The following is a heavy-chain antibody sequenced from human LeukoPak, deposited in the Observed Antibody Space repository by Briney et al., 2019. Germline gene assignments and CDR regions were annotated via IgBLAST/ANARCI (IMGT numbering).Heavy chain of an antibody. J-gene: IGHJ1*01. Sequence: GGSLRLSCEGSGFPFGTYYMRWVRHAPGRGLEWVAPISWSGVSVYYADSVKDRFTISRDNNANTVSLHMKSLRAEDTSLYYCAKVGWYGDLEHWGQGTQVAVSS. CDR3: AKVGWYGDLEH. D-gene: IGHD3-10*01. CDR2: ISWSGVSV. CDR1: GFPFGTYY. V-gene: IGHV3-23*01.